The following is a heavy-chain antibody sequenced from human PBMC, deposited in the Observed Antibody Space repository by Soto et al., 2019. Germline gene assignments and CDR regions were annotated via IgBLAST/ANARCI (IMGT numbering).Heavy chain of an antibody. CDR3: AKEIAVAGQPLFDY. Sequence: GGSLRLSCAASGFTFSTYAMSWVRQAPGKGLEWVSAISGSGDSAYYADSVKGRFTISRDNSKDTLYLQMNSLRAEDTAVYYCAKEIAVAGQPLFDYWGQGTLVTVSS. V-gene: IGHV3-23*01. CDR1: GFTFSTYA. J-gene: IGHJ4*02. D-gene: IGHD6-19*01. CDR2: ISGSGDSA.